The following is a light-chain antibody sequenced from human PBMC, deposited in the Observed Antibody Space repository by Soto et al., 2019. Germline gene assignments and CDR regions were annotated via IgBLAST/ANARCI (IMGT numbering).Light chain of an antibody. Sequence: IQLTQSPSSLSASVGDRVTIVCRASESISDYLNWYQLKSGEAPNLLIYTASALQSGVPSRFSGSGSGTDFTLTISSLQPEDFATYFCQQTYSTPYTFGQGTKLEIK. J-gene: IGKJ2*01. CDR1: ESISDY. CDR3: QQTYSTPYT. V-gene: IGKV1-39*01. CDR2: TAS.